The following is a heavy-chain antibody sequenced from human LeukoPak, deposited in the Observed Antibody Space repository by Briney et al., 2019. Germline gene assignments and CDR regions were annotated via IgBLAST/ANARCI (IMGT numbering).Heavy chain of an antibody. CDR1: GFTFSSYA. Sequence: PGGSLRLSWAASGFTFSSYAMSWVRQAPGKGLEWVSAISGSGGSTYYADSVKGRFTISRDNSKNTLYLQMNSLRAEDTAVYYCARDPYYYDSSGYPQGAFDIWGQGTMVTVSS. D-gene: IGHD3-22*01. CDR2: ISGSGGST. V-gene: IGHV3-23*01. J-gene: IGHJ3*02. CDR3: ARDPYYYDSSGYPQGAFDI.